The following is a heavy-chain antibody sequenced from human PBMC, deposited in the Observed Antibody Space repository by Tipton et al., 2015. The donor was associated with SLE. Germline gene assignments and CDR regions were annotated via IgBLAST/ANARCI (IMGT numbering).Heavy chain of an antibody. CDR3: ARGSKGIAARGPWYFDL. Sequence: TLSLTCTVSGGSISSYYWSWNRQPAGKGLEWMGRIYISGSTNYNPSPRSRVTMSGDTSKNQFSLKLSSVTTADTAVYYCARGSKGIAARGPWYFDLWGRGTLVTVSS. V-gene: IGHV4-4*07. J-gene: IGHJ2*01. D-gene: IGHD6-13*01. CDR2: IYISGST. CDR1: GGSISSYY.